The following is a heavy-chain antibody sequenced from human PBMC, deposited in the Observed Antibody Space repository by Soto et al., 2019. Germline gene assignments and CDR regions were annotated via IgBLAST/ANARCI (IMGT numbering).Heavy chain of an antibody. D-gene: IGHD6-6*01. V-gene: IGHV4-39*01. CDR2: IYYSGST. CDR3: ARQEYSSSWPFDY. CDR1: GGSISSSSYY. Sequence: SETLSLTCTVSGGSISSSSYYWGWIRQPPGKGLEWIGSIYYSGSTYYNPSLKSRVTISVDTSKNQFSLKLSSVTAAETAAYYCARQEYSSSWPFDYWGQGTLVTVSS. J-gene: IGHJ4*02.